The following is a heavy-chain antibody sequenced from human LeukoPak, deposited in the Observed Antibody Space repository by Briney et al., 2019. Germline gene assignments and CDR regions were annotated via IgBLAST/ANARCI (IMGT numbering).Heavy chain of an antibody. J-gene: IGHJ4*02. Sequence: PGGSLRLSCAASRFTFSTYWMSWVRQAPGKGLEWVANIKQDGREKYYVDSVKGRFTISRDNAKNSLYLQMNSLRAEDTAVYYCARETTVVTLDYWGQGTLVTVSS. D-gene: IGHD4-23*01. CDR3: ARETTVVTLDY. CDR2: IKQDGREK. CDR1: RFTFSTYW. V-gene: IGHV3-7*01.